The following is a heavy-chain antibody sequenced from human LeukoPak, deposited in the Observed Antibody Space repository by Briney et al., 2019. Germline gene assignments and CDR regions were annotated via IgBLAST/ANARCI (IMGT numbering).Heavy chain of an antibody. D-gene: IGHD3-22*01. J-gene: IGHJ4*02. CDR3: ARDQGPYDSTGALVY. V-gene: IGHV4-59*12. Sequence: SETLSLTCTVSGGSISSYYWSWIRQPPGKGLEWIGYIYHSGSTYNNPSLKSRVTISVDRSKNQFSLKLSSVTAADTAVYYCARDQGPYDSTGALVYWGQGTLVTVSS. CDR2: IYHSGST. CDR1: GGSISSYY.